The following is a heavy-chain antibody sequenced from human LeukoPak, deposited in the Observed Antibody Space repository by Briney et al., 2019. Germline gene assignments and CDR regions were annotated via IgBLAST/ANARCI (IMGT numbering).Heavy chain of an antibody. Sequence: GSLRLSCAASGFTFSSYWMSWVRQAPGKGLEWVANIKQDGSGKYYVDSVKGRFTISRDNAKNSLYLQMNSLRAEDTAVYYCARGVWFGELTYYYYYMDVWGKGTTVTVSS. V-gene: IGHV3-7*04. CDR1: GFTFSSYW. J-gene: IGHJ6*03. CDR2: IKQDGSGK. D-gene: IGHD3-10*01. CDR3: ARGVWFGELTYYYYYMDV.